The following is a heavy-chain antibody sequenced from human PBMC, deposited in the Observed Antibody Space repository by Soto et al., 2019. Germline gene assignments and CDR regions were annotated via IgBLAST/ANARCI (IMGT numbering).Heavy chain of an antibody. J-gene: IGHJ4*02. D-gene: IGHD2-15*01. Sequence: QLQLQESGPGLLKPSDPLSLLCSVSGGSINSNNFYWAWIRQPPGKGLEWIGSIYHIGTTYYNPSLKSRVTISVDTPKNQFSLKLKSVTAADTAVYYCAAILVGATRHTGSGQWGQGALVTVSS. CDR1: GGSINSNNFY. V-gene: IGHV4-39*01. CDR3: AAILVGATRHTGSGQ. CDR2: IYHIGTT.